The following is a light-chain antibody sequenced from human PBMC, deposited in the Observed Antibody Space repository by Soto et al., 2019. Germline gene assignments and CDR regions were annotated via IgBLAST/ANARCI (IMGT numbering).Light chain of an antibody. CDR1: SSDVGGYNY. CDR2: DVS. J-gene: IGLJ1*01. V-gene: IGLV2-14*03. CDR3: SSYTTSNTRQIV. Sequence: SALTQPASVSGSPGQSITISCTGTSSDVGGYNYVSWYQHHPGKAPKLMIFDVSNRPSGVSNRLSGSKSGNTASLTISGLQPEDEADYYCSSYTTSNTRQIVFGTGTKVTVL.